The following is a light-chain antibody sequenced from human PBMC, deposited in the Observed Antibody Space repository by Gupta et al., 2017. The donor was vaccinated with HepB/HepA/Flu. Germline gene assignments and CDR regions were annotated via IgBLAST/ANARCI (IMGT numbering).Light chain of an antibody. CDR2: EDN. Sequence: NFMLTQPHSVSESPGKTVTISCTRSSGSIASNYVQWYQQRPGSAPTTVIYEDNQRPSGAPDRFSGSIDSSSNSASLTISGLKTEDEADYYCQSYDSSNQDVVFGGGTKLTVL. CDR3: QSYDSSNQDVV. V-gene: IGLV6-57*03. J-gene: IGLJ2*01. CDR1: SGSIASNY.